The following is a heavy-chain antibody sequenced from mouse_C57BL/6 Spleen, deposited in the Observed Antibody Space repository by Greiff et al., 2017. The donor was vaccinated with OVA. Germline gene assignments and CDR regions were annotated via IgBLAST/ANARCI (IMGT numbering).Heavy chain of an antibody. Sequence: QVQLQQSGAELVKPGASVKISCKAFGYAFSSYWMNWVKQRPGKGLEWIGQIYPGDGDTNYNGKFKGKATLTADKSSSTAYMQLSSLTSEDSAVYFCARFRTAQATYDAMDYGGQGTSVTVSS. CDR1: GYAFSSYW. D-gene: IGHD3-2*02. V-gene: IGHV1-80*01. CDR3: ARFRTAQATYDAMDY. J-gene: IGHJ4*01. CDR2: IYPGDGDT.